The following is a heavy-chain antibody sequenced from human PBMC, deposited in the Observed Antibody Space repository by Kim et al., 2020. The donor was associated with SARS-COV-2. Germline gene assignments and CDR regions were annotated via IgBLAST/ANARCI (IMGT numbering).Heavy chain of an antibody. Sequence: SETLSLTCAVYGGSFSDYSWSWIRQSPEKGLEWIGEVSHSGDTNYNPSLSSRVTISVDTSKNQFSLKVNSVTAADMAVYFCAGTSGRGYVFGRGEGTPVTVSS. CDR2: VSHSGDT. J-gene: IGHJ4*03. V-gene: IGHV4-34*01. CDR1: GGSFSDYS. CDR3: AGTSGRGYVFG. D-gene: IGHD5-18*01.